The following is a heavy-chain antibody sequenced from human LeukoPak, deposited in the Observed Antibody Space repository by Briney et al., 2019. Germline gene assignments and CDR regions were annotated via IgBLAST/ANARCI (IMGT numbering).Heavy chain of an antibody. CDR1: GFTFSDYY. V-gene: IGHV3-15*01. Sequence: PGGSLRLSCAASGFTFSDYYMSWIRQAPGKGLEWVGRIRSKTDGGTTDYAAPVKGRFTISRDDSKNTLYLQMNSLKTEDTAVYYCTTVSVTVASIRHPYWGQGTLVTVSS. J-gene: IGHJ4*02. CDR2: IRSKTDGGTT. CDR3: TTVSVTVASIRHPY. D-gene: IGHD2-21*01.